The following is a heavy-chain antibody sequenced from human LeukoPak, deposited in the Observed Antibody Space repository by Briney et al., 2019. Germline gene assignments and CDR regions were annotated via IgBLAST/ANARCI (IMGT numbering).Heavy chain of an antibody. CDR1: GGSISSYY. J-gene: IGHJ4*02. D-gene: IGHD6-13*01. Sequence: SETLSLTCTVSGGSISSYYWSWIRQPPGKELEWIGYIHYSGSTNYNPSLKSRVTMSVDTCKNQFSLKLTSVTAADTAVYYCARGGSSSSWPFYYWGQGTLVTVSS. CDR3: ARGGSSSSWPFYY. CDR2: IHYSGST. V-gene: IGHV4-59*01.